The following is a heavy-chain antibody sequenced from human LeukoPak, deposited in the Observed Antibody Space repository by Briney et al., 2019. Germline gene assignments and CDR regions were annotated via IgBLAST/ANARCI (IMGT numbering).Heavy chain of an antibody. D-gene: IGHD3-22*01. CDR3: ARARSSSGSPNAFDI. Sequence: GGSLRLSCAASGFTFSDYYMSWIRQAPGKGLEWVSYISGTGSTIYYADSVKGRFTISRDNARNSLYLQMNSLRAEDTAVYYCARARSSSGSPNAFDIWGQGTMVTVSS. V-gene: IGHV3-11*01. CDR1: GFTFSDYY. CDR2: ISGTGSTI. J-gene: IGHJ3*02.